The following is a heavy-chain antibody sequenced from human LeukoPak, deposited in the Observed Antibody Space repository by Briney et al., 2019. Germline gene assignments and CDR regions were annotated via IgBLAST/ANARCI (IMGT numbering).Heavy chain of an antibody. CDR2: IYYSGST. Sequence: SETLSLTCTVSGGSINSYYWSWIRQPPGKGLEWIGYIYYSGSTNYNPSLKSRVTISVDTSKNQFSLKLSSVTAADTAVYYCASMTTVIYWYFDLWGRGTLVTVSS. D-gene: IGHD4-17*01. J-gene: IGHJ2*01. CDR3: ASMTTVIYWYFDL. V-gene: IGHV4-59*01. CDR1: GGSINSYY.